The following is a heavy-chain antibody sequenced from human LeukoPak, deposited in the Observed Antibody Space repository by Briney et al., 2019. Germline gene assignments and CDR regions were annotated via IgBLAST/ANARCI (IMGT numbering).Heavy chain of an antibody. Sequence: SETLSLTCAVYGGSFSGYYWSWIRQPPEKGLEWIGEINDSGSTNYNPSLKSRVTISVDTSKNQFSLKLTSVTAADTAVYYCARGGRLAAAGADYWGQGTLVTVSS. CDR2: INDSGST. V-gene: IGHV4-34*01. CDR3: ARGGRLAAAGADY. J-gene: IGHJ4*02. CDR1: GGSFSGYY. D-gene: IGHD6-13*01.